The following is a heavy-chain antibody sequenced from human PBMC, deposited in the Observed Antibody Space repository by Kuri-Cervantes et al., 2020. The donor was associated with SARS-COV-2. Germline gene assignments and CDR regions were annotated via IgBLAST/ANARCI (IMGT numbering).Heavy chain of an antibody. CDR2: ISSSGSTI. D-gene: IGHD3-22*01. CDR1: GFTFSSYE. J-gene: IGHJ4*02. CDR3: ARETRDSSGYYRLSLDY. Sequence: GESLKISCAASGFTFSSYEMNWVRQAPGKGLEWVSYISSSGSTIYYADSVKGRFTISRDNAKNSLYLQMNSLRAEDTAVYYCARETRDSSGYYRLSLDYWGQGTLGTGSS. V-gene: IGHV3-48*03.